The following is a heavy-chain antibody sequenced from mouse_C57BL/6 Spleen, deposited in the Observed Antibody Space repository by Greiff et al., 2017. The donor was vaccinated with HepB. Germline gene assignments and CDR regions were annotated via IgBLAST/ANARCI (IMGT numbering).Heavy chain of an antibody. CDR3: TTSSGRTGFAY. D-gene: IGHD1-3*01. Sequence: EVQLQQSGAELVRPGASVKLSCTASGFNIKDDYMHWVKQRPEQGLEWIGWIDPENGDTEYASKFQGKATIKADTSSNTAYLQLSSLTSEDTAVYYCTTSSGRTGFAYWGQGTLVTASA. V-gene: IGHV14-4*01. CDR2: IDPENGDT. J-gene: IGHJ3*01. CDR1: GFNIKDDY.